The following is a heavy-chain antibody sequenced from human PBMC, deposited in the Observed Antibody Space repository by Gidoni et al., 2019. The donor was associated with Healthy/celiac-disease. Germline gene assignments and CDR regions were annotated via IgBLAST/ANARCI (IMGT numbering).Heavy chain of an antibody. J-gene: IGHJ4*02. V-gene: IGHV3-48*02. CDR3: ARAPGSYYNRFMSLDY. CDR2: ISISSSTI. CDR1: GFTFSSYS. Sequence: EVQLVESGGGLVQPGGSLRLSCAASGFTFSSYSMNWVRQAPGKGLEWVSYISISSSTIYYADSVKCRFTISRDNAKNSLYLQMNSLRDEDTAVYYCARAPGSYYNRFMSLDYWGQGTLVTVSS. D-gene: IGHD3-10*01.